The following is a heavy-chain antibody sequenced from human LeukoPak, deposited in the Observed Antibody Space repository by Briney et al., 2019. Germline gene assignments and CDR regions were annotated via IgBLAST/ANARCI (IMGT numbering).Heavy chain of an antibody. CDR1: GFFFDDYG. Sequence: PGGSPRLSCAASGFFFDDYGMHWVRQVPGKGLEWVSGISWQSNTRKYADSVRGRFTISRDNAKNSLYLQMNSLKLEDTALYYCVKDRDFWSGLDVWGQGTMVTVS. J-gene: IGHJ6*02. V-gene: IGHV3-9*01. D-gene: IGHD3-3*01. CDR3: VKDRDFWSGLDV. CDR2: ISWQSNTR.